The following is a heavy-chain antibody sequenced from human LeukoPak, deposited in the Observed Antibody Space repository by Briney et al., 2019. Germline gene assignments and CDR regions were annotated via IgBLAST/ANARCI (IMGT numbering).Heavy chain of an antibody. CDR3: ARSYTESSGSTDY. J-gene: IGHJ4*02. CDR1: GGTFSSYA. CDR2: IIPILDIA. V-gene: IGHV1-69*04. D-gene: IGHD3-22*01. Sequence: GASVTVSCKASGGTFSSYAISWVRQAPGQGLEWMGRIIPILDIANYAQKFQGRVTITADKSTSTAYMELSSLRSEDTAVYCCARSYTESSGSTDYWGQGTLVTVSS.